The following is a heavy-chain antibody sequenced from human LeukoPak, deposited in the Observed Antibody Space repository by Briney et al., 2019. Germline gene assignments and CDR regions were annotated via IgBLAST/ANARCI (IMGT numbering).Heavy chain of an antibody. CDR2: MRYDGSNK. CDR1: GFTFSSYG. V-gene: IGHV3-30*02. CDR3: AKDGYAAAPLYYYMDV. Sequence: GGSLRLSCAASGFTFSSYGMHWVRQAPGKGLEWVAFMRYDGSNKYYADSVKGRFTISRDNSKNTLYLQMNSLRAEDTAVYYCAKDGYAAAPLYYYMDVWGKGTTVTVSS. D-gene: IGHD6-25*01. J-gene: IGHJ6*03.